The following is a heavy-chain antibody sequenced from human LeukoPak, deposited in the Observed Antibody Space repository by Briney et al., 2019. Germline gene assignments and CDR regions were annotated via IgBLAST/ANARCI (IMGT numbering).Heavy chain of an antibody. CDR2: INHSGST. D-gene: IGHD5-18*01. J-gene: IGHJ4*02. CDR1: GGSFSGYY. CDR3: ARGLVGYSYGA. V-gene: IGHV4-34*01. Sequence: PSETLSLTCAVYGGSFSGYYWSWIRQPPGKGLEWIGEINHSGSTNYNPSLKSRVTISVDTSKNQFPLKLSSVTAADTAVYYCARGLVGYSYGAWGQGTLVTVSS.